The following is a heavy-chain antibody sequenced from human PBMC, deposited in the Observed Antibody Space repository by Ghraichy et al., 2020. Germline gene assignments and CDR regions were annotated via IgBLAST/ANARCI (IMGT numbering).Heavy chain of an antibody. D-gene: IGHD5-18*01. CDR2: ISAYNGNT. J-gene: IGHJ6*02. Sequence: ASVKVSCKASGYTFTSYGISWVRQAPGQGLEWMGWISAYNGNTNYAQKFQGRVTMTTDTSTSTAYMELSSLRYDDTAVYSCARDPAGTAMFYYYYGMDVWGQGTTVTVSS. CDR1: GYTFTSYG. CDR3: ARDPAGTAMFYYYYGMDV. V-gene: IGHV1-18*04.